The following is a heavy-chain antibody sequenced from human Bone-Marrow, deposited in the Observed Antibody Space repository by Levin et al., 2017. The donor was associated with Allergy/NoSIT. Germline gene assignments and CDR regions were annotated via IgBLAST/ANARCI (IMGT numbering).Heavy chain of an antibody. CDR1: GFTFGDYA. V-gene: IGHV3-49*04. Sequence: GGSLRLSCTASGFTFGDYAMSWVRQAPGKGLEWVGFIRSKAYGGTTQYAASVKGRFTISRDDSKSIAYLQMNSLKTEDTAVYYCSREMQRATYDYWGQGTLVTVSS. J-gene: IGHJ4*02. CDR3: SREMQRATYDY. CDR2: IRSKAYGGTT.